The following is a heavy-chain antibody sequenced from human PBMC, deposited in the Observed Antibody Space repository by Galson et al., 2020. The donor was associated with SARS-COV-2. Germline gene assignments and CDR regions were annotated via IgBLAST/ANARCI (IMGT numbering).Heavy chain of an antibody. CDR3: ARGLYYYDSSGSARLDAFDI. D-gene: IGHD3-22*01. V-gene: IGHV4-30-4*07. J-gene: IGHJ3*02. CDR1: GGSISSGSYS. Sequence: SETLSLTCAVSGGSISSGSYSWSWIRQPPGKGLEWIAYIYYSGSTDYNPSLKSRVTVSVDTSKNQVSLNLSSVTAADTAVYYCARGLYYYDSSGSARLDAFDIWGQGTMVTVSS. CDR2: IYYSGST.